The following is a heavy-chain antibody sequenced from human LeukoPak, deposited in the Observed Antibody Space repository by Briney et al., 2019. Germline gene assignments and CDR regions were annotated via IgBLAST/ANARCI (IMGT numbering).Heavy chain of an antibody. D-gene: IGHD2-8*02. CDR3: AREGPGGSVDY. CDR2: INPTGGST. Sequence: ASVKVSCKASGYTFPSYFMHWVRQAPGQGLEWMGIINPTGGSTTYAQKFQGRVTITADESTSTAYMELSSLRSEDTAVYYCAREGPGGSVDYWGQGTLVTVSS. J-gene: IGHJ4*02. CDR1: GYTFPSYF. V-gene: IGHV1-46*01.